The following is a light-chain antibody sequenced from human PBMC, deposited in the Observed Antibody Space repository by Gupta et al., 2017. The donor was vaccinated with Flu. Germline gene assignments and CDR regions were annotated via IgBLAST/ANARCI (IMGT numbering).Light chain of an antibody. J-gene: IGKJ1*01. CDR3: QQYDTYTWT. CDR2: KAS. CDR1: QNINSH. Sequence: DIQMTQSPFTLSASVGDRVTITCRASQNINSHLAWYQQKPGKAPKLLIHKASILESGVPSRFSGSGSGTEFTLTISSLQPEDFVTYYCQQYDTYTWTFGQGTKVGI. V-gene: IGKV1-5*03.